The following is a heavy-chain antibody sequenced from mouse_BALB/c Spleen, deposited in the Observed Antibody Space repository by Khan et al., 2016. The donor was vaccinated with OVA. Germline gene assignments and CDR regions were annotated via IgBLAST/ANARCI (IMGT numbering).Heavy chain of an antibody. J-gene: IGHJ4*01. V-gene: IGHV5-6*01. CDR2: ISSDGTYT. Sequence: EVELVESGGDLVKPGGSLKLSCAASGFTFSTYGMSWVRQTPDKRLEWGATISSDGTYTYYPDSVKGRFTISRDNAKNTLYLQMSTVRSEDTDMFYCARPWVVVMDYWGQGTSVTVSS. D-gene: IGHD1-1*01. CDR1: GFTFSTYG. CDR3: ARPWVVVMDY.